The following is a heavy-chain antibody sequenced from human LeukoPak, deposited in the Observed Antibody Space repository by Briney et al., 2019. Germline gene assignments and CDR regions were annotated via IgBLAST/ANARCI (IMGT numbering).Heavy chain of an antibody. D-gene: IGHD6-6*01. V-gene: IGHV4-4*02. Sequence: PSETLSLTCAVSGDSITSDKWWTWVRQPPGKGLEWIGEIHHSKSSNYYPSLKSRVTISVDTSKNQFSLKLSSVTAADTAVYYCARGLKSLYSSSFYFDYWGQGTLVTVSS. CDR2: IHHSKSS. CDR1: GDSITSDKW. J-gene: IGHJ4*02. CDR3: ARGLKSLYSSSFYFDY.